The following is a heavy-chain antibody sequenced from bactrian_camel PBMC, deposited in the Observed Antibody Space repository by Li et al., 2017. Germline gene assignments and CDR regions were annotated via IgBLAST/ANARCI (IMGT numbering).Heavy chain of an antibody. Sequence: VQLVESGGGLVQPGGSLRLSCVASGFTFGINGMSWVRQAPGKGLEWVAGITSLPSLFRAASYADSVKGRFTISRDNAKDTLYLQMNSLKIEDTAVYYCAGEQYGGCRASAAFGVWGQGTQVTVS. D-gene: IGHD6*01. CDR3: AGEQYGGCRASAAFGV. J-gene: IGHJ6*01. V-gene: IGHV3S6*01. CDR2: ITSLPSLFRAA. CDR1: GFTFGING.